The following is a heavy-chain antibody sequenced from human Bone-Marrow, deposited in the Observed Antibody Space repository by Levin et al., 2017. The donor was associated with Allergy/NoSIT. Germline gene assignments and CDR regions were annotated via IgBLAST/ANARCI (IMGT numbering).Heavy chain of an antibody. CDR1: GASFSKNYW. CDR2: VYQSGST. J-gene: IGHJ4*02. V-gene: IGHV4-4*02. CDR3: AIGFDF. Sequence: KPGGSLRLSCAVSGASFSKNYWWTWVRQPPGRGLEWIGEVYQSGSTNYNPSLKSRVNISIDNSKNEFSLRMTSLTAADTGMYYCAIGFDFWGQGLLVTVSS.